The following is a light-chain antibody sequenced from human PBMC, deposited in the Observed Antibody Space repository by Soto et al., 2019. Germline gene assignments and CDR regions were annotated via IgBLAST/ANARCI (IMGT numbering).Light chain of an antibody. CDR3: RPYESSAWT. Sequence: EIVLTQSPGTLSLSPGERATLSCRASQSVSSTSLAWYQQKPGQAPRLLMYGVSSRATGIPDRFSGSGSGTDFSLTINRLEPEDFAVYFCRPYESSAWTFS. CDR1: QSVSSTS. CDR2: GVS. V-gene: IGKV3-20*01. J-gene: IGKJ1*01.